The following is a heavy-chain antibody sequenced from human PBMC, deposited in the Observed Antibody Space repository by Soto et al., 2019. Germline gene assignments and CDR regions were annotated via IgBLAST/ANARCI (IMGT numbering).Heavy chain of an antibody. D-gene: IGHD1-26*01. J-gene: IGHJ3*02. CDR3: TRAPSTWLVGATTVAFDI. CDR1: GFTFGDYA. Sequence: GGSLRLSCTASGFTFGDYAMSWVRQAPGKGLEWVGFIRSKAYGGTTEYAASVKGRFTISRDDSKSIAYLQMNSLKTEDTAVYYCTRAPSTWLVGATTVAFDIWGQGTMVTVSS. V-gene: IGHV3-49*04. CDR2: IRSKAYGGTT.